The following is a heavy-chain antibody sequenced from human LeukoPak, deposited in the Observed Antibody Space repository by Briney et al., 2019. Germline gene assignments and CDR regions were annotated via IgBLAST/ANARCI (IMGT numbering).Heavy chain of an antibody. Sequence: GASVKVSCKASGYTFTGYYMHWVRQAPGQGLEWMGWINPNSGVTIYAQKFQGRVTMTRDTSISTAYMELSWLRSDDTAVYYCAREQQLSIWGQGTLVTVSS. J-gene: IGHJ4*02. D-gene: IGHD6-13*01. CDR1: GYTFTGYY. V-gene: IGHV1-2*02. CDR2: INPNSGVT. CDR3: AREQQLSI.